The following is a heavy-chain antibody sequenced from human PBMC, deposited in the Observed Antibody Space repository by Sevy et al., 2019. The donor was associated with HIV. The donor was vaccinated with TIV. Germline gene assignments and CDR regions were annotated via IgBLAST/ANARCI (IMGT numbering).Heavy chain of an antibody. V-gene: IGHV4-34*01. CDR2: VNHSGST. CDR1: GGSFSGYS. D-gene: IGHD3-3*01. CDR3: ARGGDGVVPSPIMGLGPWTKYWYFDL. Sequence: SETLSLTCAVSGGSFSGYSWYWIRQPPGKGLEWIGEVNHSGSTNYNPSLKSRVTISVDTSKNQFSLKLNFVTAADTAVYYCARGGDGVVPSPIMGLGPWTKYWYFDLWGRGTLVTVSS. J-gene: IGHJ2*01.